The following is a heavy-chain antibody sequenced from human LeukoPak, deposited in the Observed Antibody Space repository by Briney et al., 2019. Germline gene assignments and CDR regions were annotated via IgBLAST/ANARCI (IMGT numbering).Heavy chain of an antibody. J-gene: IGHJ6*03. CDR3: ARGLYGSGTSGYFFYMDV. Sequence: ASVKVSCKASGYTFIGDYIHWVRQAPGQGLEWIGWMKHGSGSTNYAQEFQGRVTMTRDTSISTAYMEVNSLRPDDTAVYFCARGLYGSGTSGYFFYMDVWGKGTTVTISS. CDR2: MKHGSGST. CDR1: GYTFIGDY. D-gene: IGHD3-10*01. V-gene: IGHV1-2*02.